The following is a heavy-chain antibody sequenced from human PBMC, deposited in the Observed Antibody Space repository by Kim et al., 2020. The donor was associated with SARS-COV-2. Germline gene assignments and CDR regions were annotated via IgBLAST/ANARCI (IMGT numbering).Heavy chain of an antibody. V-gene: IGHV3-30*07. J-gene: IGHJ4*02. CDR3: ARDGGYSGYARFDY. Sequence: SVKGRFTITRDNSKKTQYLQMNGLRAEDTAVYYCARDGGYSGYARFDYWGQGTLVTVSS. D-gene: IGHD5-12*01.